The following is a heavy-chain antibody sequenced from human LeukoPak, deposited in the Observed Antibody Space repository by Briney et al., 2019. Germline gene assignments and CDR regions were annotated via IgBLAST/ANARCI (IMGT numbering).Heavy chain of an antibody. D-gene: IGHD3-3*01. J-gene: IGHJ4*02. V-gene: IGHV3-73*01. Sequence: AGGSLRLSCAASGFTFSGSAFHWVRQASGKGLEWVGRIRSKPNSYATAYAAPVKGRFTISRDESKNTAYLQMNSLKTEDTAVYYCTRPFFGVAPTGVDYWGQGTLVTVSS. CDR1: GFTFSGSA. CDR3: TRPFFGVAPTGVDY. CDR2: IRSKPNSYAT.